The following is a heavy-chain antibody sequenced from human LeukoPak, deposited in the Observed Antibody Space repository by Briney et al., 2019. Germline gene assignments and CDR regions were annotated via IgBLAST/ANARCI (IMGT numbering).Heavy chain of an antibody. CDR1: GFTFSDYY. CDR2: ISSSGSTI. J-gene: IGHJ4*02. Sequence: PGGSLRLSCAASGFTFSDYYMSWIRKAPGKGLEWVSYISSSGSTIYYADSVKGRFTISRDNAKNSLYLQMHSLRAEDTAVYYCARESYYYDSSGYYVYYFDYWGQGTLVTVSS. CDR3: ARESYYYDSSGYYVYYFDY. V-gene: IGHV3-11*01. D-gene: IGHD3-22*01.